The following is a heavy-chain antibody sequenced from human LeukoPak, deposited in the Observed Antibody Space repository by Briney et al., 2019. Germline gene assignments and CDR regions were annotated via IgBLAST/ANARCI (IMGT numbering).Heavy chain of an antibody. CDR1: GGSVSSGSYY. CDR3: ARGSSVAVAGIYCYYYGMDV. Sequence: SETLSLTCTVSGGSVSSGSYYWSWIRQHPGKGLEWIGYIYYSGSTYYNPSLKSRVTISVDTSKNQFSLKLSSVTAADTAVYYCARGSSVAVAGIYCYYYGMDVWGQGTTVTVSS. J-gene: IGHJ6*02. V-gene: IGHV4-31*03. D-gene: IGHD6-19*01. CDR2: IYYSGST.